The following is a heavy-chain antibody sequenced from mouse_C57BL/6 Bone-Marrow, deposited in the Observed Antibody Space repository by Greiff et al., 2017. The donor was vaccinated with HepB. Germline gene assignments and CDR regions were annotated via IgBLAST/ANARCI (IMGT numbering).Heavy chain of an antibody. CDR2: IDPSDSET. Sequence: QVQLQQPGAELVRPGSSVKLSCKASGYTFTSYWMHWVKQRPIQGLEWIGNIDPSDSETHYNQKFKDKATFTVDKSSSTAYMQLSSLTSEDSAVYYCARAHYYDYDKGYFDVWGTGTTVTVSS. CDR3: ARAHYYDYDKGYFDV. J-gene: IGHJ1*03. V-gene: IGHV1-52*01. D-gene: IGHD2-4*01. CDR1: GYTFTSYW.